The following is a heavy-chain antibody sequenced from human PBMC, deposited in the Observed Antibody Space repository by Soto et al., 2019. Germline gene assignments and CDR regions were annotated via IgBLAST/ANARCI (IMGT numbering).Heavy chain of an antibody. CDR1: GGSISSYY. CDR3: ARWRDYGDLFFDY. Sequence: SETLSLTCTVSGGSISSYYWSWIRQPPGKGLEWIGYIYYSGSTNYNPSLKSRVTISVDTSKNQFSLKLSSVTAADTAVYYCARWRDYGDLFFDYWGQGTLVTVSS. V-gene: IGHV4-59*01. CDR2: IYYSGST. D-gene: IGHD4-17*01. J-gene: IGHJ4*02.